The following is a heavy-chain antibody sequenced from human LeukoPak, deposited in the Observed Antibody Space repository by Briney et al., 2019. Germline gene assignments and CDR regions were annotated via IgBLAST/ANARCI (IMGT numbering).Heavy chain of an antibody. Sequence: ASVKVSCKASGYTFTSYGFSWVRQAPGQGLGWMGWFSAYNGNTNYAQKLQGRVTMTTDTSTSTAYMELRSLRSDDTAVYYCARDSDFWSGPKFLDYWGQGTLVTVSS. CDR3: ARDSDFWSGPKFLDY. CDR1: GYTFTSYG. J-gene: IGHJ4*02. CDR2: FSAYNGNT. D-gene: IGHD3-3*01. V-gene: IGHV1-18*01.